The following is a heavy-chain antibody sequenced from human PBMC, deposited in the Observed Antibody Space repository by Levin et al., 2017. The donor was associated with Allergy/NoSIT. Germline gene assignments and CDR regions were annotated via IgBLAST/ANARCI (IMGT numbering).Heavy chain of an antibody. CDR1: GYTFTSYD. J-gene: IGHJ6*03. Sequence: GESLKISCKASGYTFTSYDINWVRQATGQGLEWMGWMNPNSGNTGYAQKFQGRVTMTRNTSISTAYMELSSLRSEDTAVYYCARAPTKSASGWYPGHNYYYYYMDVWGKGTTVTVSS. V-gene: IGHV1-8*01. D-gene: IGHD6-19*01. CDR3: ARAPTKSASGWYPGHNYYYYYMDV. CDR2: MNPNSGNT.